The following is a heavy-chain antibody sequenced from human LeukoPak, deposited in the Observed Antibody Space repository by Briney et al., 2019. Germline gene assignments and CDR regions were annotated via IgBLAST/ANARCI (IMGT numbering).Heavy chain of an antibody. V-gene: IGHV4-34*12. CDR2: IIYSGGT. CDR1: GESLSGRY. CDR3: ARNEACSGGRCYNSFAR. J-gene: IGHJ5*02. Sequence: PSETLSLTCAVYGESLSGRYWCWLRQPPGEGVEGIGEIIYSGGTTYNPYPTSRVTISVDTSTNQFSPKLTSLTPAHTAVYYSARNEACSGGRCYNSFARWGQGTLVTASS. D-gene: IGHD2-15*01.